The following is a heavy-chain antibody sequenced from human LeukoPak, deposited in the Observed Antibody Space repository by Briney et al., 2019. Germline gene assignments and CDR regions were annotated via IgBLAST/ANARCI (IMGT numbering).Heavy chain of an antibody. D-gene: IGHD5-18*01. CDR1: GGSISSGGYY. J-gene: IGHJ4*02. CDR2: INHSGST. CDR3: ARRSPAMVDY. V-gene: IGHV4-30-2*01. Sequence: PSQTLSLTCTVSGGSISSGGYYWRWIRQPPGKGLEWIGEINHSGSTNYNPSLKSRVTISVDTSKNQFSLKLSSVTAADTAMYYCARRSPAMVDYWGQGTLVTVSS.